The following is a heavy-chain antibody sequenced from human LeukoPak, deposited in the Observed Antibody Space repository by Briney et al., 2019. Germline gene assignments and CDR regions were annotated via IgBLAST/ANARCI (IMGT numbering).Heavy chain of an antibody. Sequence: SVKVSCKASGGTFSSYAISWVRQAPGQGLEWMGGIIPIFGTANYAQKFQGRVTITADKSTSTAYMELSSLRSEDTAVYYCAREVTMIVVATPVWFDPWGQGTLVTVSS. CDR1: GGTFSSYA. D-gene: IGHD3-22*01. V-gene: IGHV1-69*06. CDR3: AREVTMIVVATPVWFDP. J-gene: IGHJ5*02. CDR2: IIPIFGTA.